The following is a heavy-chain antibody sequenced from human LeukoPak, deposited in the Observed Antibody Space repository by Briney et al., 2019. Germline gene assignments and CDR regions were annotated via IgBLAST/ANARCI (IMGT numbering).Heavy chain of an antibody. Sequence: GGSLRLSCAASGFTFSSYAMHWVRQAPGKGLEWVAVISYDGSNKYYADSVKGRFTISRDNSRNTLYLQMNSLRAEDTAVYYCARGIRGAYDSSAFHIWGQGTMVTVSS. CDR2: ISYDGSNK. J-gene: IGHJ3*02. V-gene: IGHV3-30-3*01. D-gene: IGHD3-22*01. CDR1: GFTFSSYA. CDR3: ARGIRGAYDSSAFHI.